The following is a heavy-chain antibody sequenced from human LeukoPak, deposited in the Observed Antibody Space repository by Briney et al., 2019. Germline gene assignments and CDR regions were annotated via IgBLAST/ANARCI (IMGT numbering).Heavy chain of an antibody. CDR3: ARFNCSSTSCYGDYYYYGMDV. D-gene: IGHD2-2*01. CDR2: IYYSGST. J-gene: IGHJ6*04. CDR1: GGSISSYY. Sequence: SETQSLTCTVSGGSISSYYWSWIRQPPGKGLEWIGYIYYSGSTNYNPSLKSRVTISVDTSKNQFSLKLSSVTAADTAVYYCARFNCSSTSCYGDYYYYGMDVWGKGTTVTVSS. V-gene: IGHV4-59*01.